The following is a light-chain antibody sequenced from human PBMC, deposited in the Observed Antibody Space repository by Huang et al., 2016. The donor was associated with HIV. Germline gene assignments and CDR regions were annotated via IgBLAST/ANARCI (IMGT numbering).Light chain of an antibody. CDR1: QGIGKD. J-gene: IGKJ1*01. CDR2: AAS. Sequence: AIQMTQSPSSLSASVGDRVTVSCRASQGIGKDLGWYQQKPGKAPKLLIYAASSVQSGVPSRFSGSGSGTDFTLTISSLQPEDFATYYCLQDYNYPRTFGQGTKVEIK. CDR3: LQDYNYPRT. V-gene: IGKV1-6*01.